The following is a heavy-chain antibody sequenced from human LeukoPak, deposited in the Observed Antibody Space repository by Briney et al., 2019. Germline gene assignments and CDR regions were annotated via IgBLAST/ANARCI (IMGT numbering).Heavy chain of an antibody. CDR3: ARDKIVGATHLDY. Sequence: PGGSLRLSCAASGFTFSNYWMSWVRQAPGKGLEWVANIKQDGSEKYYVDSVKGRFTISRDNAKNSLYPQMNSLRAEDTAVYYCARDKIVGATHLDYWGQGTLVTVSS. V-gene: IGHV3-7*01. CDR2: IKQDGSEK. CDR1: GFTFSNYW. D-gene: IGHD1-26*01. J-gene: IGHJ4*02.